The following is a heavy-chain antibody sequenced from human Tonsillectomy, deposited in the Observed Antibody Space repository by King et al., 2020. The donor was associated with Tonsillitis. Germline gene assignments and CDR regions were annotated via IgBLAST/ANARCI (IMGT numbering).Heavy chain of an antibody. V-gene: IGHV4-34*01. D-gene: IGHD2-2*01. CDR3: AARPRYCGSSRWLPRRQGYYFDS. CDR1: GGSFSGYY. CDR2: INHRGGS. Sequence: VQLQQWGAGLLKPSETLSLTCAVYGGSFSGYYWSWIRQPPGKGLEWLGEINHRGGSNYNPSLKSRVTISVDTSKNQFSLNLRFVTAADTAVYYCAARPRYCGSSRWLPRRQGYYFDSWGQGNLVTV. J-gene: IGHJ4*02.